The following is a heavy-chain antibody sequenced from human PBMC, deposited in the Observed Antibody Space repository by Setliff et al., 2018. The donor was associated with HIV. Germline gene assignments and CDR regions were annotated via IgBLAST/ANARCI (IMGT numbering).Heavy chain of an antibody. V-gene: IGHV4-39*07. CDR2: IFYSGHT. Sequence: PSETLSLTCIASGGPMISSSYYWGWIRQPPGKGLEWIGNIFYSGHTFSNPSLKSRVTISVDTSKNQFSLKLSSVTAADTAVYYCATLPGYYYDSSGPLGYFLHWGQGTLVTVSS. D-gene: IGHD3-22*01. CDR1: GGPMISSSYY. J-gene: IGHJ1*01. CDR3: ATLPGYYYDSSGPLGYFLH.